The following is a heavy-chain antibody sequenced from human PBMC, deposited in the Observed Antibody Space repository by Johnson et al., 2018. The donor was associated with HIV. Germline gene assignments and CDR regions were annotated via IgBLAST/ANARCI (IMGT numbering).Heavy chain of an antibody. CDR2: ISWNSGSI. J-gene: IGHJ3*02. CDR1: GFTFDDYT. CDR3: ARVAYSSSYLDVFDI. V-gene: IGHV3-9*01. Sequence: VQLVESGGGLVQPGRSLRLSCAASGFTFDDYTMHWVRQAPGKGLEWVSGISWNSGSIGYADSVKGRVTISRDNAKNSLYLQMKSLRAEDTAVYYCARVAYSSSYLDVFDIWSQGTMVTVSS. D-gene: IGHD6-19*01.